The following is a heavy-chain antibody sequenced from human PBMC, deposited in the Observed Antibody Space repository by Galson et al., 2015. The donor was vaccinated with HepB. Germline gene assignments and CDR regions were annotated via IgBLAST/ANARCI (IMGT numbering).Heavy chain of an antibody. V-gene: IGHV3-53*01. Sequence: SLRLSCAASGFSVSSNFMSWVRQAPGKGLEWVSVLYSGGSTYYADSVKGRFTISRDDSENTLYLQMNSLRAEDTAVCYCARHHFWSGYSPVVYWGQGTLVTVSS. J-gene: IGHJ4*02. CDR2: LYSGGST. CDR1: GFSVSSNF. D-gene: IGHD3-3*02. CDR3: ARHHFWSGYSPVVY.